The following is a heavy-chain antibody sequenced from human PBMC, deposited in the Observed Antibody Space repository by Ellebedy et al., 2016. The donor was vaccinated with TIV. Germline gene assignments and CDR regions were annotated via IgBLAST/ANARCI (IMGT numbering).Heavy chain of an antibody. CDR2: MNPNSANT. J-gene: IGHJ4*02. CDR1: GYTFGSFD. Sequence: ASVKVSCKTSGYTFGSFDIVWVRQATRQGLEWMGWMNPNSANTGYAEKFRGRVTMTRDISIDTAYMELSSLRSEDTAVYYCARGKRTFLWSDYWGQGTLVTVSS. V-gene: IGHV1-8*01. D-gene: IGHD2-21*01. CDR3: ARGKRTFLWSDY.